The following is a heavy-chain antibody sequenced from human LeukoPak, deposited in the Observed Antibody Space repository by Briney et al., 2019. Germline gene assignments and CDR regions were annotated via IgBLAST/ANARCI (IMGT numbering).Heavy chain of an antibody. J-gene: IGHJ4*02. Sequence: AAVKVSCKSSGYTFTGYYMHWVRQAPGQGLEWMGWINPNSGGTNYAQRFQGRVTMTRDTSITTAYMELSRLRSDDAAVYYCAREIAVAGNGGYFDYWGQGTLVTVSS. CDR1: GYTFTGYY. V-gene: IGHV1-2*02. CDR3: AREIAVAGNGGYFDY. D-gene: IGHD6-19*01. CDR2: INPNSGGT.